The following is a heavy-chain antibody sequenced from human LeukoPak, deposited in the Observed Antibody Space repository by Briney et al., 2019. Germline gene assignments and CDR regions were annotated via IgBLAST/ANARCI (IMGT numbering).Heavy chain of an antibody. CDR2: IHYSGST. J-gene: IGHJ3*01. CDR1: GGSISTYY. V-gene: IGHV4-59*01. D-gene: IGHD6-13*01. CDR3: ARRSKASAGGAFDV. Sequence: PSETLSLTCTVSGGSISTYYWSWIRQPPGKGLEWFGYIHYSGSTNYSPSLKSRVTISVDTSKNQFSLKLSSVTAADTAVYCCARRSKASAGGAFDVWGQGTMVTVSS.